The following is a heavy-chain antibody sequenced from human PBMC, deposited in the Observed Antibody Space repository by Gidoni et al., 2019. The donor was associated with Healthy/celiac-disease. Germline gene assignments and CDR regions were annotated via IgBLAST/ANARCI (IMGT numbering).Heavy chain of an antibody. V-gene: IGHV4-39*01. D-gene: IGHD3-22*01. Sequence: QLQLQESCPGLVKPSETLSLTCTVPGGSIGSSSYYWGWIRQPPGKGLEWIGSIYYSGSTYYNPSLKSRVTISVDTSKNQFSLKLSSVTAADTAVYYCARQARITMIVVVITGALDYWGQGTLVTVSS. CDR2: IYYSGST. J-gene: IGHJ4*02. CDR1: GGSIGSSSYY. CDR3: ARQARITMIVVVITGALDY.